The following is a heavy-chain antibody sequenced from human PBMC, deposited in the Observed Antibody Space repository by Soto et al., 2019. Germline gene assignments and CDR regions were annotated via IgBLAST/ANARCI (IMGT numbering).Heavy chain of an antibody. CDR2: IYHSGST. J-gene: IGHJ3*02. CDR3: ARDENYYDSSGYYFVARDDAFDI. D-gene: IGHD3-22*01. CDR1: GYSISSGYY. Sequence: SETLSLTCAVSGYSISSGYYWGWIRQPPGKGVEWIGSIYHSGSTYYNPSLKSRVTISVDASKNQFSLKLSSVTAADTAVYYCARDENYYDSSGYYFVARDDAFDIWGQGTRVTVS. V-gene: IGHV4-38-2*02.